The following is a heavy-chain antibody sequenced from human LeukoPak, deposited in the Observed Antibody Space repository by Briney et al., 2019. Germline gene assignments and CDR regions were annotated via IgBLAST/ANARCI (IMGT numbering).Heavy chain of an antibody. V-gene: IGHV4-31*03. D-gene: IGHD3-22*01. Sequence: MPSETLSLTCTVSGASFNSDDQYWNWIRQSPGKGLEWIGSIHPSGMLYNNPSLESRVTMSRDTSKNQFSLNLNSVTAADTAVYLCSRGLDSRKLGYWGQGILVTASS. CDR2: IHPSGML. CDR3: SRGLDSRKLGY. CDR1: GASFNSDDQY. J-gene: IGHJ4*02.